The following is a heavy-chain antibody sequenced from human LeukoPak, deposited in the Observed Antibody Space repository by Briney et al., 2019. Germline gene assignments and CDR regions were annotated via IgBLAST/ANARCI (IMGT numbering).Heavy chain of an antibody. J-gene: IGHJ4*02. CDR3: ARDCYDFWSGCGFDY. Sequence: LSLTCTVSGGSISSGSYYWSWIRQPAGKGLEWIGRIYTSGSTNYNPSLKRRVTISVDTSKNQFSLKLSSVTAADTAVYYCARDCYDFWSGCGFDYWGQGTLVTVSS. CDR2: IYTSGST. D-gene: IGHD3-3*01. V-gene: IGHV4-61*02. CDR1: GGSISSGSYY.